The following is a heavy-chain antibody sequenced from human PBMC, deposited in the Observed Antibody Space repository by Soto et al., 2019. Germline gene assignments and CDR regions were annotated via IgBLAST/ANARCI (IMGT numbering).Heavy chain of an antibody. CDR1: GGSISSGGYS. CDR2: IYHSGST. V-gene: IGHV4-30-2*01. J-gene: IGHJ4*02. CDR3: ARGPLTTVTTHFDY. Sequence: PSETLSLTCAVSGGSISSGGYSWSWIRQPPGKGLEWIGYIYHSGSTYYNPSLKSRVTISVDRSKNQFSLKLSSVTAADTAVYYCARGPLTTVTTHFDYWGQGTLVTVSS. D-gene: IGHD4-4*01.